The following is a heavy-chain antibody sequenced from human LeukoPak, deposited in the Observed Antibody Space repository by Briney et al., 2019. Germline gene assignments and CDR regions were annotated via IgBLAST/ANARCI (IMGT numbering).Heavy chain of an antibody. J-gene: IGHJ4*02. D-gene: IGHD2-2*01. Sequence: GGSLRLSCAASGFTFSSYAMSWVRQAPGKGLEWVSSISGSGNRTYYADSVKGRFTISRDNSKNTLYLQMNSLRAGDTAVYYCANSELGYCSSTSCYRDRDFDYWGQGTLVTVSS. CDR2: ISGSGNRT. CDR3: ANSELGYCSSTSCYRDRDFDY. V-gene: IGHV3-23*01. CDR1: GFTFSSYA.